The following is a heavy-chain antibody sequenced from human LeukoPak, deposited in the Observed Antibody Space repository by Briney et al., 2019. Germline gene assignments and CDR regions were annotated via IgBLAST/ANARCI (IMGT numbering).Heavy chain of an antibody. V-gene: IGHV4-59*01. D-gene: IGHD3-16*02. CDR3: ARGPGYDYVWGSYRYAPFDY. CDR1: GGSISSYY. CDR2: TYYSGST. Sequence: SETLSLTCTVSGGSISSYYWSWIRQPPGKGLEWIGYTYYSGSTNYNPSLKSRVTISVDTSKNQFSLKLSSVTAADTAVYYCARGPGYDYVWGSYRYAPFDYWGQGTLVTVSS. J-gene: IGHJ4*02.